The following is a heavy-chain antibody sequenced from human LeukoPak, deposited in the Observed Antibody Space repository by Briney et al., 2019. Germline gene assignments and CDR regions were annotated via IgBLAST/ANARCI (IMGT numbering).Heavy chain of an antibody. V-gene: IGHV4-59*12. CDR3: ARGRRGPYRSSQNFDY. J-gene: IGHJ4*02. CDR1: GGSISSYY. D-gene: IGHD6-13*01. Sequence: PSETLSLTCTVSGGSISSYYWSWIRQPPGKGLEWIGYIYYSGSTNYNPSLKSRVTISVDTSKNQFSLKLSSVTAADTAVYYCARGRRGPYRSSQNFDYWGQGTLVTVSS. CDR2: IYYSGST.